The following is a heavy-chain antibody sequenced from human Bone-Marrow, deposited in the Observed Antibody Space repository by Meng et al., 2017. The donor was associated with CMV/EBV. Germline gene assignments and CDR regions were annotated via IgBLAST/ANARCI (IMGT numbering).Heavy chain of an antibody. V-gene: IGHV3-7*01. Sequence: GGSLRLSCAASGFTFSIYWMSWVRQAPGKGLEWVANIKQDGSEKYYVDSVWGRFAISKDNAKNSLYLQMNSLRAEDTAVYYCAREQGRVLRFLELARTTGGMDVWGQGTTVTVSS. J-gene: IGHJ6*02. D-gene: IGHD3-3*01. CDR3: AREQGRVLRFLELARTTGGMDV. CDR1: GFTFSIYW. CDR2: IKQDGSEK.